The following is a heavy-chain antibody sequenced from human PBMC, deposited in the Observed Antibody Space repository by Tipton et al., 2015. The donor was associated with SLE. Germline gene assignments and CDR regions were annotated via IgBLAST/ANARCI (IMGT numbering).Heavy chain of an antibody. Sequence: SLRLSCAASGFTFSSYWMSWVRQAPGKGLDWVANINQDGSVKQYVGSVKGRFTISRDNAKNSVYLQMNNLRDEDTAVYYCASGDDSDIWGQGTMVTVFS. V-gene: IGHV3-7*01. CDR2: INQDGSVK. D-gene: IGHD3-3*01. J-gene: IGHJ3*02. CDR1: GFTFSSYW. CDR3: ASGDDSDI.